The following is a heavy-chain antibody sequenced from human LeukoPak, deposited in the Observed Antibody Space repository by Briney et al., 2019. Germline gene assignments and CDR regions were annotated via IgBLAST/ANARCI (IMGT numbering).Heavy chain of an antibody. CDR2: ININTGNP. V-gene: IGHV7-4-1*02. J-gene: IGHJ3*02. CDR1: GYTFTSYA. D-gene: IGHD3-10*01. Sequence: ASVKFSCKASGYTFTSYAMNWVRQAPGQGLEWMGWININTGNPTYAQGFTGRFVFSLATSVSTAYLQISGLKAEDTAVYYCARAITMVRGVIIIPHAFDIWGQGTMVTVSS. CDR3: ARAITMVRGVIIIPHAFDI.